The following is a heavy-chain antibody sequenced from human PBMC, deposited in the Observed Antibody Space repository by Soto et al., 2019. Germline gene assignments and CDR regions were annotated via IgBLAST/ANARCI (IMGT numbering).Heavy chain of an antibody. CDR1: GFIFTSYS. CDR3: ARDRSADRFVQYFHH. CDR2: ISSASDSI. Sequence: GGSLRLSCVGSGFIFTSYSMVWVRLAPGKGLEWVASISSASDSIFYEDSVKGRFTVSRDNAKNSLFLQMNNLRAEDTAVYFCARDRSADRFVQYFHHGGKGPQVTVSS. J-gene: IGHJ1*01. D-gene: IGHD6-19*01. V-gene: IGHV3-21*01.